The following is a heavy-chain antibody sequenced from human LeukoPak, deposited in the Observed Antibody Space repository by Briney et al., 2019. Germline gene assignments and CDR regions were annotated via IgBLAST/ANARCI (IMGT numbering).Heavy chain of an antibody. CDR2: IRSSSSII. CDR3: ARDLFDDYSLDY. Sequence: GGSLRLSCAASGFTFSSYSMNWVRQAPGKGLEWVSSIRSSSSIIYYADSVKGRFTISRDNAKNSLYLQMNSLRAEDTAVYYCARDLFDDYSLDYWGQGTLVTVSS. D-gene: IGHD3-16*01. CDR1: GFTFSSYS. J-gene: IGHJ4*02. V-gene: IGHV3-21*01.